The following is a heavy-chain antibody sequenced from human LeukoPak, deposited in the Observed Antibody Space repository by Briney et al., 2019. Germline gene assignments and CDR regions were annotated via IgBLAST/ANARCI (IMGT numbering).Heavy chain of an antibody. J-gene: IGHJ4*02. D-gene: IGHD1-20*01. Sequence: SVTVSCKASGGTFNSYAISWVRQAPGQGLEWMGGIIPIFGTANYAQKFQGRVTITTDESTSTAYMELSSLRSEDTAVYYCASSGLYHWNRNAEYYFDYWGQGTLVTVSS. CDR3: ASSGLYHWNRNAEYYFDY. CDR2: IIPIFGTA. V-gene: IGHV1-69*05. CDR1: GGTFNSYA.